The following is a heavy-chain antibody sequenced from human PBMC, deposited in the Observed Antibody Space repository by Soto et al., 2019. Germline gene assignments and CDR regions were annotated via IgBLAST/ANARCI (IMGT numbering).Heavy chain of an antibody. Sequence: QVQLVQSGAEVKKPGSSVTVSCKASGGTFSSYTISWVRQAPGQGLEWMGGIIPIFGTANYAQKFQGRVTITADEATSTAYMELSSLRSEDTAVYYCARGNHRWLQLWYFDRWGRCTLVTVSS. V-gene: IGHV1-69*12. CDR3: ARGNHRWLQLWYFDR. D-gene: IGHD5-12*01. J-gene: IGHJ2*01. CDR2: IIPIFGTA. CDR1: GGTFSSYT.